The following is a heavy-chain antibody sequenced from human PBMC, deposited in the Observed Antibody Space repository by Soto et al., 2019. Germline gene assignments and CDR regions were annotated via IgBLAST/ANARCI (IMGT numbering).Heavy chain of an antibody. Sequence: GASVKVSCKASGYTFTSYYMHWVRQAPGQGLEWMGIINPSGGSTSYAQKFQGRVTMTRDTSTSTVYMELSSLRSEDTAVYYCARDHKPTDMTTVEGGFGYWGQGTLVTVSS. J-gene: IGHJ4*02. V-gene: IGHV1-46*01. CDR2: INPSGGST. D-gene: IGHD4-17*01. CDR1: GYTFTSYY. CDR3: ARDHKPTDMTTVEGGFGY.